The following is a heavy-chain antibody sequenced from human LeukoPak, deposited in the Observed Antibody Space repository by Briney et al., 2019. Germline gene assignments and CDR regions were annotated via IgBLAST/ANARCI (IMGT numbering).Heavy chain of an antibody. CDR3: ARQRTSNYRYYYYMDV. CDR1: GYSFTSYW. J-gene: IGHJ6*03. CDR2: IYPGDSDT. V-gene: IGHV5-51*01. Sequence: GESLKISCKGSGYSFTSYWIGRVRQMPGKGLEWMGIIYPGDSDTRYSPSFQGQVTISADKSISTAYLQWSSLKASDTAMYYCARQRTSNYRYYYYMDVWGKGTTVTVSS. D-gene: IGHD4-11*01.